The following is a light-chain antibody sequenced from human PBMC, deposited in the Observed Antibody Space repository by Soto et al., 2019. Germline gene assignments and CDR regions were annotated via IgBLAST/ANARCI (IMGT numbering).Light chain of an antibody. CDR1: SSDVGNYNL. CDR2: EGS. V-gene: IGLV2-23*01. CDR3: CSYATSSTYV. J-gene: IGLJ1*01. Sequence: QSVLTQPASVSGSPGQSITISCTGTSSDVGNYNLVSWYQQHPGKAPKLMIYEGSKRPSGVSNRFSGSKSGNTASLTISGLQAEDEADYYCCSYATSSTYVFGTGTKLTFL.